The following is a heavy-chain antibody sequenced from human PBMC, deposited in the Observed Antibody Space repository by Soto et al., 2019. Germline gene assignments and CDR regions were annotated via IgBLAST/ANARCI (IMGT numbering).Heavy chain of an antibody. CDR2: ISSSSSYI. V-gene: IGHV3-21*01. Sequence: GGSLRLSCAASGFTFSSYSMNWVRQAPGKGLEWVSSISSSSSYIYYADSVKGRFTISRDNAKNSLYLQMNSLRAEDTAVYYCARGLRSGPVRPLGPGNSMGVWGQGTTVTVSS. CDR1: GFTFSSYS. CDR3: ARGLRSGPVRPLGPGNSMGV. D-gene: IGHD6-25*01. J-gene: IGHJ6*02.